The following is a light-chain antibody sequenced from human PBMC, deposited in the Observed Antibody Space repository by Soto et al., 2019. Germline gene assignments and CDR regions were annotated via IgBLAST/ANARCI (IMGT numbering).Light chain of an antibody. CDR2: DAS. CDR1: QDISNY. J-gene: IGKJ2*01. V-gene: IGKV1-33*01. Sequence: DIQMTQSPSSLSASVGDRVTITCQARQDISNYLNWYQQKPGKAPKLLIYDASNLETGVPSRFSGSGAGTDFTFTISILQPEDIATYYCHKYSNLPFMYTFGQGSKLEIK. CDR3: HKYSNLPFMYT.